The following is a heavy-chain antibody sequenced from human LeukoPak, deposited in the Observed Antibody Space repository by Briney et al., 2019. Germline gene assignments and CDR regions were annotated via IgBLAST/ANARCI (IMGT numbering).Heavy chain of an antibody. CDR3: AKDQARSGGSRSYYFDY. D-gene: IGHD2-15*01. Sequence: GGSLRPSCAASGFTFSSYAMSWVRQAPGKGLEWVSAISGSGGSTYYADSVKGRFTISRDNSKNTLYLQMNSLRAEDTAVYYCAKDQARSGGSRSYYFDYWGQGTLVTVSS. CDR1: GFTFSSYA. CDR2: ISGSGGST. J-gene: IGHJ4*02. V-gene: IGHV3-23*01.